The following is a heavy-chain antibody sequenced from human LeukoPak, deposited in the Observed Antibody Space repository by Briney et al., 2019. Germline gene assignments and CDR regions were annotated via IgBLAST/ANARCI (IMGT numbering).Heavy chain of an antibody. CDR3: ARLWGFGELFRAFDI. CDR1: GYTFTSYG. V-gene: IGHV1-18*01. CDR2: ISAYNGNT. D-gene: IGHD3-10*01. Sequence: GASVKVSCKTSGYTFTSYGISWVRQAPGQGLEWMGWISAYNGNTNYAQKLQGRVTMTTDTSTSTAYMELRSLRSDDTAVYYCARLWGFGELFRAFDIWGQGTMVTVSS. J-gene: IGHJ3*02.